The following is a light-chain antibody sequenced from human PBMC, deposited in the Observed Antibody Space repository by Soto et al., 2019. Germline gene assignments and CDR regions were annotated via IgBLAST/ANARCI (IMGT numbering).Light chain of an antibody. J-gene: IGLJ1*01. CDR1: SSNIGANYD. Sequence: QSVLTQPPSVSGAPGQRVTISCTGSSSNIGANYDVHWYQHLPGTAPKLLIYGNSNRPSGVPDRFSGSKSGTLASLAITGLQAEDEADYYCQSYDISLSGYVVGTGTKVTVL. CDR2: GNS. V-gene: IGLV1-40*01. CDR3: QSYDISLSGYV.